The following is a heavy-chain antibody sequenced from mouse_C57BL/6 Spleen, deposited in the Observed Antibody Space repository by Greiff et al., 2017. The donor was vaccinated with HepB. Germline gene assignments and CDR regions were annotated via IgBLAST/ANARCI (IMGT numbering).Heavy chain of an antibody. CDR1: GFTFSSYA. D-gene: IGHD1-1*01. V-gene: IGHV5-4*03. CDR3: ARAQITTVFDY. J-gene: IGHJ2*01. CDR2: ISDGGSYT. Sequence: EVKLMESGGGLVKPGGSLKLSCAASGFTFSSYAMSWVRQTPEKRLEWVATISDGGSYTYYPDNVKGRFTISRDNAKNNLYLQMSHLKSEDTAMYYCARAQITTVFDYWGQGTTLTVSS.